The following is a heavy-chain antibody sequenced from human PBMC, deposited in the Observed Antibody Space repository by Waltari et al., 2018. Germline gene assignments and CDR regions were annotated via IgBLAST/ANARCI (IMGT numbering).Heavy chain of an antibody. Sequence: QVQLQESGQGLVKPSETLSLTCTVSGGSISSYYWSWIRQPAGKGLEWIGRIYTSGSTNYNPSLKSRVTMSVDTSKNQFSLKLSSVTAADTAVYYCARVRLYSSSWYFDYWGQGTLVTVSS. CDR3: ARVRLYSSSWYFDY. V-gene: IGHV4-4*07. CDR2: IYTSGST. D-gene: IGHD6-13*01. CDR1: GGSISSYY. J-gene: IGHJ4*02.